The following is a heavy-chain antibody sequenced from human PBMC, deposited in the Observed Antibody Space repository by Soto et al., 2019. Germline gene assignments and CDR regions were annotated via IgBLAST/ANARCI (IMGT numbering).Heavy chain of an antibody. CDR2: ISCGAFTI. Sequence: LSLNCAVYGRSFRDSYMTWVRQMSGKGMEWIASISCGAFTISYAAAVKGRFTIPRDDGHNSLFLQMEGVKSEDTALYYCARDTTRLEHWGQGTLVTVSS. CDR1: GRSFRDSY. D-gene: IGHD1-1*01. J-gene: IGHJ4*02. V-gene: IGHV3-11*01. CDR3: ARDTTRLEH.